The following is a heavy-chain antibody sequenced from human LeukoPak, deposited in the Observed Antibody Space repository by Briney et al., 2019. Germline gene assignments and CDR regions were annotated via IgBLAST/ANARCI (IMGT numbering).Heavy chain of an antibody. V-gene: IGHV1-2*02. J-gene: IGHJ4*02. D-gene: IGHD5-12*01. Sequence: ASVKVSCKASGYTFTSYYIHWMRQAPGQGLEWVWWINPNSGGSHYAGWVQGRVTVTSDTANNTAYMELTSLTTDDTAVYYCARGARYGESGYDLGPYWGQGTLVTVSS. CDR1: GYTFTSYY. CDR2: INPNSGGS. CDR3: ARGARYGESGYDLGPY.